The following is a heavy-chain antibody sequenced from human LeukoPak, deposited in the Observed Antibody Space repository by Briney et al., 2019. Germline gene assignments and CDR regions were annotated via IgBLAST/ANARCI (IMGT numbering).Heavy chain of an antibody. CDR3: ARGHGGNSGTFWFDP. CDR1: GYTFTSYC. J-gene: IGHJ5*02. Sequence: ASVKVSCKASGYTFTSYCMHWVRQAPGQGLEWMGIINPSGGSTSYAQKFQGRVTMTRDTSTSTVYMELSSLRSEDTAVYYCARGHGGNSGTFWFDPWGQGTLVTVSS. D-gene: IGHD4-23*01. CDR2: INPSGGST. V-gene: IGHV1-46*01.